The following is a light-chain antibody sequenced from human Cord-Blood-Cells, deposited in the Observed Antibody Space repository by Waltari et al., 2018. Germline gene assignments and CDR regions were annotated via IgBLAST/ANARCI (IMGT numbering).Light chain of an antibody. CDR1: QSISSW. V-gene: IGKV1-5*01. J-gene: IGKJ3*01. Sequence: DIQMTQSPSTLSASVGDRVTITCRASQSISSWLAWYRQKPGKAPKLLIYDASSLESGLPSRFGGSGSGTAFTLTISSLQPDDFATYYCQQYNSYSFTFGPGTKVDIK. CDR3: QQYNSYSFT. CDR2: DAS.